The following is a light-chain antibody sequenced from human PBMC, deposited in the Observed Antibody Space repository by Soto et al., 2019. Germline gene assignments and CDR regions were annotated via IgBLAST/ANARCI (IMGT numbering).Light chain of an antibody. V-gene: IGLV2-11*01. CDR3: CSYAGSYTVV. CDR1: SSDVGGYNY. Sequence: QSALTRHRSVSGSPGQSVTISCTGTSSDVGGYNYVSWYQQHPGKAPKLMIYDVSKRPSGVPDRFSGSKSGNTASLTISGLQAEDEADYYCCSYAGSYTVVFGAGTKLTVL. CDR2: DVS. J-gene: IGLJ2*01.